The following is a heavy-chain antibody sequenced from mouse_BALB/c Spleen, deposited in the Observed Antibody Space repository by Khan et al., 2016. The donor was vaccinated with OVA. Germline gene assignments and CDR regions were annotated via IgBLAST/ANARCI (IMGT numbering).Heavy chain of an antibody. V-gene: IGHV3-2*02. D-gene: IGHD2-4*01. CDR2: ISYSGNT. CDR3: ARTGDYDYDPFAY. J-gene: IGHJ3*01. Sequence: EVQLVESGPGLVKPSQSLSLTCTVTGYSITSEYTRNWIRQFPGNKLEWMGFISYSGNTRYNPSLKSRISITRDTSKNQFFLQLNSVTSEDTATYYCARTGDYDYDPFAYWGQGTLVTVSA. CDR1: GYSITSEYT.